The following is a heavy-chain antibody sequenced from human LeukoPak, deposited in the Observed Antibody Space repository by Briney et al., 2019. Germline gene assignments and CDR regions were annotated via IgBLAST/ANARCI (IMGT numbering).Heavy chain of an antibody. CDR1: GGSFSGYY. CDR2: INHSGST. CDR3: ARVRGSYTGTSRMDV. V-gene: IGHV4-34*01. Sequence: PSETLSLTCAVYGGSFSGYYWSWIRQPPGKGLEWIGEINHSGSTNYNPSLKSRVTISVDTSKNQFSLKLSSVTAADTAVYYCARVRGSYTGTSRMDVWGQGTTVTVSS. D-gene: IGHD2-2*01. J-gene: IGHJ6*02.